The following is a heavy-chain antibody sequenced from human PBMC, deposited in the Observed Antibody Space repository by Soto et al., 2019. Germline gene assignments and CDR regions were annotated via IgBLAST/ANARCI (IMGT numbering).Heavy chain of an antibody. Sequence: SETLSLTCTVSGGSISSYYWSWIRQPPGKGLEWIGYIYYSGSTNYNPSLKSRVTISVDTSKNQFSLKLSSVTAADTAVYYCARVPPAAMPYCFDYWGQGTLITVSS. D-gene: IGHD2-2*01. CDR3: ARVPPAAMPYCFDY. CDR2: IYYSGST. V-gene: IGHV4-59*01. J-gene: IGHJ4*02. CDR1: GGSISSYY.